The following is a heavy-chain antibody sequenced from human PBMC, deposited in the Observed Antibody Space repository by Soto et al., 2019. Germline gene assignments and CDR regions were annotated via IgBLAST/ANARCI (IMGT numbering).Heavy chain of an antibody. CDR3: AKSQEIGTHFFDS. Sequence: GGSLRLSCEDSGFTFSGFDMHWVRQPTGKGLEWVSSIGTAGDTYYAVSVKGRFTISRDNAKNSLSLQMNSLRAGDMAVYFCAKSQEIGTHFFDSWGQGTQVTVS. J-gene: IGHJ4*02. D-gene: IGHD6-13*01. CDR1: GFTFSGFD. CDR2: IGTAGDT. V-gene: IGHV3-13*01.